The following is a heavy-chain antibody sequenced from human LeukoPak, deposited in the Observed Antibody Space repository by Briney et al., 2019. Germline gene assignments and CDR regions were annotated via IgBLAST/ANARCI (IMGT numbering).Heavy chain of an antibody. V-gene: IGHV3-30*02. CDR1: GFTFSNYA. CDR2: IRYDGIDK. J-gene: IGHJ6*03. Sequence: GGSLRLSCAASGFTFSNYATHWVRQAPGKGLEWVAFIRYDGIDKYYTDSVKGRFTISRDNSKNTLYLQMNSLRAEDTAVYYFAKHRDCSGGGCYYYYMDVWGKGTTVTVSS. D-gene: IGHD2-15*01. CDR3: AKHRDCSGGGCYYYYMDV.